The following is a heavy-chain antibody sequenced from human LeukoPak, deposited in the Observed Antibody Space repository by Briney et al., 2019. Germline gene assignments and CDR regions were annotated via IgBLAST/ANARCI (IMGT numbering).Heavy chain of an antibody. D-gene: IGHD1-7*01. J-gene: IGHJ4*02. CDR1: GFIFSGYG. V-gene: IGHV3-48*03. CDR2: IGSSGDTI. Sequence: RGSLRLSCAASGFIFSGYGMNWVRQAPGKGLEWVSYIGSSGDTIYYADSVKGRFTISRDNAKNSLYLQMGNLRAEDTGVYYCAREITGTNGFDYWGQGTLVTVSS. CDR3: AREITGTNGFDY.